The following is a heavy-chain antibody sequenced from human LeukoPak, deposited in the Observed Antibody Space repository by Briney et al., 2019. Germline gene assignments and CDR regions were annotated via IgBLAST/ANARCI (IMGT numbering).Heavy chain of an antibody. D-gene: IGHD2-8*01. CDR2: ISSSSSYI. Sequence: GGSLRLSCAASGLTLRRYSTNWGPQAPGKGVEGVSSISSSSSYIYYADSVKGRFTISRDNAKNSLYLQMNSLRAEDTAVYDCASGRCTNGVCYKGYYWGQGTLVTVSS. V-gene: IGHV3-21*01. CDR3: ASGRCTNGVCYKGYY. J-gene: IGHJ4*02. CDR1: GLTLRRYS.